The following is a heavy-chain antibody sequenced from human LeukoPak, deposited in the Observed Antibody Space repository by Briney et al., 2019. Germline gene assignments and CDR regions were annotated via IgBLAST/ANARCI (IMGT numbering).Heavy chain of an antibody. J-gene: IGHJ6*03. V-gene: IGHV4-39*07. Sequence: TSETLSLTCSVSGDSISTSSYYWGWIRQPPGKGLEWIGTIYYSGSTYYNPSLKSRVTISVDTSKNQFSLKLSSVTAADTAVYYCARNHYYYGSGSYYRYYYYYYMDVWGKGTTVTISS. CDR1: GDSISTSSYY. D-gene: IGHD3-10*01. CDR3: ARNHYYYGSGSYYRYYYYYYMDV. CDR2: IYYSGST.